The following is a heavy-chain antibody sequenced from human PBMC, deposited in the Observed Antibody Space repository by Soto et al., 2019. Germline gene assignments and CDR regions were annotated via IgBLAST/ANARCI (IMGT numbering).Heavy chain of an antibody. D-gene: IGHD6-19*01. CDR2: IHPDGSRT. Sequence: EVQLVESGGGLVQPGGSLRLSCAASGFTFSSYWMHWVRQAPGKGLVCVSCIHPDGSRTDYADSVKGRFTISRDNAKNTLYLQMDSLRDEDTAVYYCVRGTSAWKGVDYWGQGSLVNVSS. V-gene: IGHV3-74*01. CDR3: VRGTSAWKGVDY. CDR1: GFTFSSYW. J-gene: IGHJ4*02.